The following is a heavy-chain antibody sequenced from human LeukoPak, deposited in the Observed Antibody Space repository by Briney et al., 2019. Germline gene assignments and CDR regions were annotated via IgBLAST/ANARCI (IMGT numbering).Heavy chain of an antibody. CDR1: GFTFSNYG. J-gene: IGHJ4*02. V-gene: IGHV3-30*02. Sequence: PGGSLRLSCAASGFTFSNYGMHWVRQAPGKGLDWVTFIRYTGSNKYYADSVKGRFTISRDNSKNTLYLQMDSLRAEDTAVYYCAKDAGDGYTKDSWGQGTLVTVSS. CDR2: IRYTGSNK. D-gene: IGHD5-24*01. CDR3: AKDAGDGYTKDS.